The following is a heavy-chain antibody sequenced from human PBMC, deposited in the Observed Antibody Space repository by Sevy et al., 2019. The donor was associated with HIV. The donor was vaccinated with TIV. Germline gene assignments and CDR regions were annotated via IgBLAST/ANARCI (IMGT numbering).Heavy chain of an antibody. CDR2: MNPNSGNT. V-gene: IGHV1-8*01. CDR1: GYTFTSYD. Sequence: ASVKVSCKASGYTFTSYDINWVRQATGQGLEWMGWMNPNSGNTGYAQKFQGRVTMTRNTSIITAYMGLSSLRSECTAVYYRARGTRLRCMSYWGQGTLVTVSS. J-gene: IGHJ4*02. D-gene: IGHD3-3*01. CDR3: ARGTRLRCMSY.